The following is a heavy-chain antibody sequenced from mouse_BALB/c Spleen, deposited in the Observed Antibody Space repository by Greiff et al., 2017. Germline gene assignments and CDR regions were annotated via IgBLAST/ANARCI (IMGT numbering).Heavy chain of an antibody. J-gene: IGHJ3*01. CDR1: GYTFTDYA. V-gene: IGHV1S137*01. CDR2: ISTYYGDA. Sequence: QVHVKQSGAELVRPGVSVKISCKGSGYTFTDYAMHWVKQSHAKSLEWIGVISTYYGDASYNQKFKGKATMTVDKSSSTAYMELARLTSEDSAIYYCARDYGSSFAYWGQGTLVTVSA. D-gene: IGHD1-1*01. CDR3: ARDYGSSFAY.